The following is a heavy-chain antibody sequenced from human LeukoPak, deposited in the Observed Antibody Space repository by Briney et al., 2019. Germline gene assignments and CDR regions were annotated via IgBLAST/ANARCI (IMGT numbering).Heavy chain of an antibody. CDR3: ATSPNQDRDY. CDR2: ILHGGTI. V-gene: IGHV4-4*02. D-gene: IGHD1-14*01. Sequence: SETLSLTCTVSGVSISSSTYWSWVRQPPGKGLEWIGEILHGGTINYSPSFNSRVTISLDQSKNQFSLNLSSVTAADTAVYYCATSPNQDRDYWGQGTLVTVSS. J-gene: IGHJ4*02. CDR1: GVSISSSTY.